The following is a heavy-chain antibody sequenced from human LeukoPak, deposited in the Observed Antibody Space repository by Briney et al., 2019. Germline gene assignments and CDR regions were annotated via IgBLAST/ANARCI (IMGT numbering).Heavy chain of an antibody. CDR2: ISSSSSYI. J-gene: IGHJ3*02. V-gene: IGHV3-21*01. D-gene: IGHD2/OR15-2a*01. CDR3: ASDESIHAFDI. CDR1: GFTFSSYS. Sequence: GGSLRLSCAASGFTFSSYSMNWVRQAAGKGLEWVSSISSSSSYIYYADSVKGRFTISRDNAKNSLYLQMNSLRAEDTAVYYCASDESIHAFDIWGQGTMVTVSS.